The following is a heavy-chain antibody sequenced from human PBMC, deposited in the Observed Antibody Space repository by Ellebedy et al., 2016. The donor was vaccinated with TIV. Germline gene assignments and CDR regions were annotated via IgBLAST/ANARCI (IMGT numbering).Heavy chain of an antibody. Sequence: GESLKISXEASGFTFRYSTMHWVRQASGKGLEWVGRIRSKANNYATAYAAPLKGRFTISRDDSKNTAYLQMNSLKTEDTAVYYCTKATFDPWGPGTLVTVSS. CDR3: TKATFDP. V-gene: IGHV3-73*01. J-gene: IGHJ5*02. CDR2: IRSKANNYAT. CDR1: GFTFRYST.